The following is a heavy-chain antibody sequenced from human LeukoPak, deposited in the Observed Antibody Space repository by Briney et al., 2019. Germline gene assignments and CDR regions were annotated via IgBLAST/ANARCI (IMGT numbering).Heavy chain of an antibody. J-gene: IGHJ4*02. CDR3: ARGADFGVVLFFDY. Sequence: PSETLSLTCTVSGGSISSYYWSWVRQPAGKGQEWIGRIYTSVSTNYNPSLKSRVTMSVDTSKNQFSLKLSSVTAADTAVYYCARGADFGVVLFFDYWGQGALVTVSS. V-gene: IGHV4-4*07. CDR2: IYTSVST. CDR1: GGSISSYY. D-gene: IGHD3-3*01.